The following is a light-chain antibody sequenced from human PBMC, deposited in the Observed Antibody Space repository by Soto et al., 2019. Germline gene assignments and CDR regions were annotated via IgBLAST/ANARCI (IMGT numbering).Light chain of an antibody. CDR3: ATWDDSLSAAG. J-gene: IGLJ1*01. CDR1: SSNIGNNY. Sequence: QSALTQPPSVSAAPGQTVTISCSGTSSNIGNNYVSWYQHLPGTAPKLLISDNNNRPSGIPDRFSGSKSGTSATLAITGLQTGDEADYYCATWDDSLSAAGFGPGTKLTVL. CDR2: DNN. V-gene: IGLV1-51*01.